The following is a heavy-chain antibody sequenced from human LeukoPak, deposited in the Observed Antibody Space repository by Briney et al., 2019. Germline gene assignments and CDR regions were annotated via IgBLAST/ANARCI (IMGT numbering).Heavy chain of an antibody. Sequence: SVKVSCKASGGTFSSYAISWVRQAPGQGLEWMGGIIPIFGTANYAQKFQGRVTITADESTSTAYMELSSLRSEDTAVYYCARGAHYDILTGYLWTGIGYWGQGTLVTVSS. D-gene: IGHD3-9*01. CDR2: IIPIFGTA. V-gene: IGHV1-69*13. CDR3: ARGAHYDILTGYLWTGIGY. CDR1: GGTFSSYA. J-gene: IGHJ4*02.